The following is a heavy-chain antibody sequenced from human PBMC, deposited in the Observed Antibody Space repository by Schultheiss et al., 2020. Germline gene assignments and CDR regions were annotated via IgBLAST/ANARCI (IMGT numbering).Heavy chain of an antibody. J-gene: IGHJ6*02. D-gene: IGHD3-9*01. CDR3: ARDGHYDILAGMYYYYYYGMDV. CDR1: GFTFSSYA. CDR2: ISSSGSTK. V-gene: IGHV3-21*04. Sequence: GGSLRLSCAASGFTFSSYAMNWVRQAPGKGLEWVSSISSSGSTKYYADSVKGRFTISRDNAKNLLYLQMNSLRAEDTAVYYCARDGHYDILAGMYYYYYYGMDVWGQGTTVTGSS.